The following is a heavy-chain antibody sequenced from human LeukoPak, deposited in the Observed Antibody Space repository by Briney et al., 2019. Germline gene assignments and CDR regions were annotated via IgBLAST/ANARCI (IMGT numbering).Heavy chain of an antibody. Sequence: ASVKVSCKASGYTFTSHGITWVRQAPGQGLEWMGWISAYNGNTNYAQKLQGRVTMTTDTSTSTAYMELGCLRPDDTAVYYCARGPRDPSGYLDYWGQGTLVTVSS. D-gene: IGHD6-25*01. V-gene: IGHV1-18*01. CDR3: ARGPRDPSGYLDY. J-gene: IGHJ4*02. CDR1: GYTFTSHG. CDR2: ISAYNGNT.